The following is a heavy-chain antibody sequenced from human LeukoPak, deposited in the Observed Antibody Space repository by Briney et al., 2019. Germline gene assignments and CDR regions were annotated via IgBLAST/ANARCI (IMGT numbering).Heavy chain of an antibody. J-gene: IGHJ4*02. CDR3: VRGYYGSGSPY. Sequence: GGSLRLSCAASGFTFSGYWMHWVRQTPGKGLVWVSSITADGSGTAYADAVKGRFTMSRDNAKNTVHLQMNSLRAEDTALYYCVRGYYGSGSPYWGQGTLVTVSS. CDR2: ITADGSGT. CDR1: GFTFSGYW. D-gene: IGHD3-10*01. V-gene: IGHV3-74*01.